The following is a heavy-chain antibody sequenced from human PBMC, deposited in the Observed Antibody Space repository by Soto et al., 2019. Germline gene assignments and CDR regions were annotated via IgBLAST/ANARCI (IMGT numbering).Heavy chain of an antibody. J-gene: IGHJ6*02. CDR2: ISYDGSNK. CDR3: ARDGRYYDSSGYYQLNYGMDV. D-gene: IGHD3-22*01. CDR1: GFTFGDYA. Sequence: HPGGSLRLSCTASGFTFGDYAMSWFRQAPGKGLEWVAVISYDGSNKYYADSVKGRFTISRDNSKNTLYLQMNSLRAEDTAVYYCARDGRYYDSSGYYQLNYGMDVWGQGTTVTVSS. V-gene: IGHV3-30-3*01.